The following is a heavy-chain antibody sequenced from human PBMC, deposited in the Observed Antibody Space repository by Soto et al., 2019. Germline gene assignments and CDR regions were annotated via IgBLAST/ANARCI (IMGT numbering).Heavy chain of an antibody. D-gene: IGHD6-19*01. CDR1: GYTFTSYG. J-gene: IGHJ4*02. CDR3: ARSIAVAGIDH. CDR2: ISAYNGNT. V-gene: IGHV1-18*01. Sequence: QVQLVQSGAEVKKPGASVKVSCKASGYTFTSYGISWVRQAPGQGLEWMGWISAYNGNTNYAQKLQGRVTMTTDTSTRTGYMELRSLRSDDTAVYSCARSIAVAGIDHWGQGTLVTVSS.